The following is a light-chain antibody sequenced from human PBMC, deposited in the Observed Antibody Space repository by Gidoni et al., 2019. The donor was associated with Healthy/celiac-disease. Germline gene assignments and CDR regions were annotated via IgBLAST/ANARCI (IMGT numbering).Light chain of an antibody. V-gene: IGKV3-20*01. J-gene: IGKJ1*01. CDR3: PQYGSSPWT. CDR2: GAS. CDR1: QSVSSSY. Sequence: EIVLTQSPGTLSLSPGERATLSCRASQSVSSSYLAWYQQKPGQAPRLLIYGASSRATGIPDRFSGSGSGPDFTLTIRRLEPEDFAVYYCPQYGSSPWTFGQGTKVEIK.